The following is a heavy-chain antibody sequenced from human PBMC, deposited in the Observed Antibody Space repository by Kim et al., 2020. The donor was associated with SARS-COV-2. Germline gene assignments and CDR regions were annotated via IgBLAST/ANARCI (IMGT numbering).Heavy chain of an antibody. V-gene: IGHV1-46*01. D-gene: IGHD3-9*01. CDR3: ARRDVLTGFDP. J-gene: IGHJ5*02. Sequence: TSDTEKCQGRLTVTRDTATSTVYMELSGLRSEDTAVYYCARRDVLTGFDPWGQGTLVTVSS. CDR2: T.